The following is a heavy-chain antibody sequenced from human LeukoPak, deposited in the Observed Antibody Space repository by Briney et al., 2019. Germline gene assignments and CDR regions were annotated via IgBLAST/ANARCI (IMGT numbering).Heavy chain of an antibody. J-gene: IGHJ4*02. CDR1: GYTFTGYY. Sequence: ASVKVSCKASGYTFTGYYMHWVRQAPGQGLEWMGWINPNSGGTNYAQKFQGRVTMTRDTSISTAYMELSRLRSDDTAVYYCARASASQYSSGWYDFDYWGQGTLVTVSS. D-gene: IGHD6-19*01. V-gene: IGHV1-2*02. CDR2: INPNSGGT. CDR3: ARASASQYSSGWYDFDY.